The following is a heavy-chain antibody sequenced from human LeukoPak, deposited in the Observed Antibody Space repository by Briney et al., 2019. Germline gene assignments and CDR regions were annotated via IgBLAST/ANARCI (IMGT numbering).Heavy chain of an antibody. J-gene: IGHJ2*01. CDR3: SSSLWFGELLKAFDL. CDR1: GLTFSASA. V-gene: IGHV3-73*01. D-gene: IGHD3-10*01. Sequence: GGSPRVSCAASGLTFSASAMHWVCQASWKGLVGVGRIRSKANSYATAYAASVKGRFTVSRDDSKNTAYLQMNSLKTEDTAVYYCSSSLWFGELLKAFDLWGRGTLVTVSS. CDR2: IRSKANSYAT.